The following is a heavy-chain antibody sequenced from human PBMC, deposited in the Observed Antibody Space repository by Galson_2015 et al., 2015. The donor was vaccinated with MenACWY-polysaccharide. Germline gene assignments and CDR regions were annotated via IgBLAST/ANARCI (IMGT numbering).Heavy chain of an antibody. CDR3: ARIIGYYYSINY. Sequence: SLRLSCAASGFSFSSFGMHRVRQAPGKGLEWVALIWYDGSKTYYADSVKGRFTISRDNSKNTLYLQMNSLRDEDTAVYYCARIIGYYYSINYWGQGTPVTVSS. J-gene: IGHJ4*02. V-gene: IGHV3-33*01. CDR1: GFSFSSFG. CDR2: IWYDGSKT. D-gene: IGHD2/OR15-2a*01.